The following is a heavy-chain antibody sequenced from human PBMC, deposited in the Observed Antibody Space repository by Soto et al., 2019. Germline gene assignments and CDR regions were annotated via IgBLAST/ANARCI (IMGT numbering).Heavy chain of an antibody. J-gene: IGHJ6*02. CDR1: GGTFSSYA. Sequence: QVQLVQSGAEVKKPGSSVKVSCKASGGTFSSYAISWVRQAPGQGLEWMGGIIPIFGTANYAQKFQGRVTITADESTSTAYMELSSLRSDDTAVYYCARGTAMVTTYYYYYYGMDVWGQGTTVTVSS. CDR2: IIPIFGTA. D-gene: IGHD5-18*01. CDR3: ARGTAMVTTYYYYYYGMDV. V-gene: IGHV1-69*01.